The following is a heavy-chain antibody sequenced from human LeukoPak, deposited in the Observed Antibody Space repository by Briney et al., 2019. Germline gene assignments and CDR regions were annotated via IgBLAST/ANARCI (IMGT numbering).Heavy chain of an antibody. J-gene: IGHJ4*02. V-gene: IGHV3-48*04. CDR2: ISSSGSTI. Sequence: GSLRLSCAASGFTFSSYSMNWVRQAPGKGLEWVSYISSSGSTIYYADSVKGRFAVSRDNARNSLYLQMNSLRAEDTAVYYCARDQYYFDYWGQGTLVTVSS. CDR1: GFTFSSYS. CDR3: ARDQYYFDY.